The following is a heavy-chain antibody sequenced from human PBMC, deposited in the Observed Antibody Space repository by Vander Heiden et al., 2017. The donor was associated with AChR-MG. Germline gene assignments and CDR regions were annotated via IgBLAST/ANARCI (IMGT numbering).Heavy chain of an antibody. CDR2: VYFSGIT. V-gene: IGHV4-4*07. Sequence: QVQLQESGPGLVKPSKTLSLTCTVSGGSITNYYWSWIRQAAGKGLEWIGRVYFSGITYYNPSFESRVTMSVDTSKNQFSLRLSSVTAADTAIYYCARAATTVSGILFDYWGQGALVTVSS. CDR1: GGSITNYY. CDR3: ARAATTVSGILFDY. D-gene: IGHD2-21*01. J-gene: IGHJ4*02.